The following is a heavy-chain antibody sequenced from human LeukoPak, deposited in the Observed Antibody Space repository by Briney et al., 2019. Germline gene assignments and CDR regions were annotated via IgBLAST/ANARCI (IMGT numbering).Heavy chain of an antibody. D-gene: IGHD3-16*01. CDR2: IRQDGSEK. V-gene: IGHV3-7*03. Sequence: GGSLRLSCAASGFSFGRHWMNWVRQAPGKGLEGVANIRQDGSEKNYVDSVKGRFTISRDNAKNSLFLQMDSLRAEDTAVYYCAGGAGWLIDYWGQGTLVTVSS. J-gene: IGHJ4*02. CDR1: GFSFGRHW. CDR3: AGGAGWLIDY.